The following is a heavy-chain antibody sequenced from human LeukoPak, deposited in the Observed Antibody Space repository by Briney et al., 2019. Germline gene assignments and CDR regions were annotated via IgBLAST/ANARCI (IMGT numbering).Heavy chain of an antibody. CDR2: IWYDGSNK. CDR3: ARDLMYWFDP. J-gene: IGHJ5*02. V-gene: IGHV3-33*01. CDR1: GFTFSNYG. Sequence: PGGSLRLSCAASGFTFSNYGIHWVRQAPGKGLEWVAFIWYDGSNKYYADSVKGRFTISRDNSKNTLYLQMNSLRAEDTAVYYCARDLMYWFDPWGQGTLVTVSS.